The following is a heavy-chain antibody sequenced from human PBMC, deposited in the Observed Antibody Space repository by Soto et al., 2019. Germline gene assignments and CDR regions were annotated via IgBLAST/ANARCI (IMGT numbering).Heavy chain of an antibody. D-gene: IGHD3-3*01. J-gene: IGHJ3*02. CDR1: GYTFTSYG. CDR3: ARRFSGQRAFDI. Sequence: ASVKVSCKAPGYTFTSYGISWVRQAPGQGLEWIGWISAYNGNTNYAQKLQGRVTMTTDTSTSTAYMELRSLRSDDTAVYYCARRFSGQRAFDIWGQGTMVTVSS. CDR2: ISAYNGNT. V-gene: IGHV1-18*01.